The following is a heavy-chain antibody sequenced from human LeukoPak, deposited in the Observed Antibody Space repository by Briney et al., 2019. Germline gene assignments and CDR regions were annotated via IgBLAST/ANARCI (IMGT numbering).Heavy chain of an antibody. CDR3: ARVEGQIFGVVIGPNWFDP. J-gene: IGHJ5*02. V-gene: IGHV1-8*01. CDR1: GYTFTSYD. CDR2: MNPNSCNT. Sequence: ASVKVFCKASGYTFTSYDINWVRQATGQGLEWMGWMNPNSCNTGYAQKLQGRDNMTRNTHIHTAYMELNSLRSEDTAVYYFARVEGQIFGVVIGPNWFDPWGQGTLVTVSS. D-gene: IGHD3-3*01.